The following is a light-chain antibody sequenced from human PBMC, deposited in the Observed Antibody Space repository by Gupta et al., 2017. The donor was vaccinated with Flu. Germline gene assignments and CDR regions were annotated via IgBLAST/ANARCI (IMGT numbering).Light chain of an antibody. CDR2: RVS. CDR1: QSLVHRNGNTY. V-gene: IGKV2-30*02. Sequence: DVVMTQSALSLPVTLGQPASISCRSSQSLVHRNGNTYLTWFQQRPGQSPRRLIYRVSNRDSGVPDRFSGSGSGTDFTLKISRVEAEDVGIYYCMQGTHWPTFGQGTKVEIK. CDR3: MQGTHWPT. J-gene: IGKJ1*01.